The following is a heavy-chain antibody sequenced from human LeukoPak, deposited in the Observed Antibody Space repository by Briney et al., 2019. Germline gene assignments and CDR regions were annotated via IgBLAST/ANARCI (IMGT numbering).Heavy chain of an antibody. D-gene: IGHD4-17*01. J-gene: IGHJ4*02. V-gene: IGHV5-51*01. CDR1: GYSFSDSW. CDR3: ARQYGRPFDC. Sequence: GESLKISCKGSGYSFSDSWIGWVRQMPGKGLEWMGIIYPGDSDTRYSPSFQGQVTISADKSISAAYLQWSSLKATDTAMYYCARQYGRPFDCWGQGTLVTVSS. CDR2: IYPGDSDT.